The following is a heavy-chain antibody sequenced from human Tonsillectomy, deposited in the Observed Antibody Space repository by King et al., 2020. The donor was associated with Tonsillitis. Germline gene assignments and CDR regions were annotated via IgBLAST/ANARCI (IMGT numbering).Heavy chain of an antibody. CDR3: ARGNREMHENAFNI. D-gene: IGHD1-14*01. CDR1: GYTFNNYV. J-gene: IGHJ3*02. Sequence: VQLVQSGAEVKKPGASVKVSCKTSGYTFNNYVISWVRQAPGQGLEWLGWINPYHGKTDSAQKFQGRVTLTTDTATRTAHLDLRSLRSDDTDIYYCARGNREMHENAFNIWGQGTMVTVSS. V-gene: IGHV1-18*04. CDR2: INPYHGKT.